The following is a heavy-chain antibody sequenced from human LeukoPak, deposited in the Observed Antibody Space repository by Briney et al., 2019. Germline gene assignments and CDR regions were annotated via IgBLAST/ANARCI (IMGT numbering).Heavy chain of an antibody. CDR1: GFTFNNYW. D-gene: IGHD6-13*01. CDR2: ISYDGSNK. V-gene: IGHV3-30*18. Sequence: GGSLRLSCAASGFTFNNYWMNWVRQAPGKGLEWVAVISYDGSNKYYADSVKGRFTISRDNSKNTLYLQMNSLRAEDTAVYYCAKEGSSSWPGDASDIWGQGTMVTVSS. J-gene: IGHJ3*02. CDR3: AKEGSSSWPGDASDI.